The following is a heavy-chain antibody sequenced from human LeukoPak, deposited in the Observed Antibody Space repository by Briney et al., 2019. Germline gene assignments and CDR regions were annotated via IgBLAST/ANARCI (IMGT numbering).Heavy chain of an antibody. CDR2: IYPRDGSI. J-gene: IGHJ4*02. CDR1: GYTFTSNY. V-gene: IGHV1-46*01. Sequence: ASVKVSCMASGYTFTSNYILWVRPAPGQGLERMGMIYPRDGSISYAQKFRGSVTVTRDTSMSTVHMELSGLRSEDTAVYYCARDQEGFDYWGQGTLVTVPS. CDR3: ARDQEGFDY.